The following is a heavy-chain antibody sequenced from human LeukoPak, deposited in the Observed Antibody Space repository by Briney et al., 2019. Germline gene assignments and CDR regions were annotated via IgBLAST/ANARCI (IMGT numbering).Heavy chain of an antibody. CDR3: ARGRVSSNTWYSTYYYYFYMDV. V-gene: IGHV4-59*01. CDR1: DDSITIYY. Sequence: PSETLSLTCTVSDDSITIYYWTWIRQPPGKGLEWIGYTDHTGSTNYNPSLNSRVTISRDTSKNHFSLELSSATAADTAVYFCARGRVSSNTWYSTYYYYFYMDVWGKGTTVAVSS. CDR2: TDHTGST. J-gene: IGHJ6*03. D-gene: IGHD6-13*01.